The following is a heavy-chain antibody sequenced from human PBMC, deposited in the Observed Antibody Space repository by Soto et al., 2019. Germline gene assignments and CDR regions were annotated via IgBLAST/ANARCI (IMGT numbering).Heavy chain of an antibody. J-gene: IGHJ5*02. D-gene: IGHD3-22*01. V-gene: IGHV4-59*02. CDR3: ARDRDRHSSGLPSFDP. CDR2: IYYTGTH. CDR1: GGSVSDYY. Sequence: SESLSLTCCVAGGSVSDYYWSWVRQPPGKRLEWIGYIYYTGTHDYNPSLRGRATISVDTSKDQFSLKLTSVTAADTAVYYCARDRDRHSSGLPSFDPWGQGILVTVSS.